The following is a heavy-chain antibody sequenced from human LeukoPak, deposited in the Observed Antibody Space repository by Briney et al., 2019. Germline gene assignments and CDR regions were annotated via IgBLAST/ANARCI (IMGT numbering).Heavy chain of an antibody. J-gene: IGHJ4*02. CDR1: GGSMSNYY. V-gene: IGHV4-59*01. Sequence: SETLSLTCTVSGGSMSNYYWSWIRQPPGKGLEWIGFIYYSGSTNYNPSLKSRVTISVDTSKNQFSLKLRSVTAADTAVYYCARYYDISTGWDYWGQGTLVSVYS. CDR3: ARYYDISTGWDY. D-gene: IGHD3-9*01. CDR2: IYYSGST.